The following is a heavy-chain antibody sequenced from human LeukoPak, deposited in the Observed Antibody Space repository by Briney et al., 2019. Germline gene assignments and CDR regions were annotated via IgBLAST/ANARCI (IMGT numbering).Heavy chain of an antibody. CDR2: ISSSSSAI. CDR1: GFTFSTYS. J-gene: IGHJ4*02. CDR3: ARWVAVAAFDY. D-gene: IGHD6-19*01. V-gene: IGHV3-48*04. Sequence: PGGSLRLSCAASGFTFSTYSMNWVRQAPGKGLEWVSYISSSSSAIYYADSVKGRFTISRDDAKNSLYLQMNSLRAEDTAVYYCARWVAVAAFDYWGQGTLVTVSS.